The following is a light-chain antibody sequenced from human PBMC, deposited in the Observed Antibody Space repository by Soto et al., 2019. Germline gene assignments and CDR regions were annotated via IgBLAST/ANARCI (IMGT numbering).Light chain of an antibody. CDR1: TSDVGGYNY. CDR2: DVS. V-gene: IGLV2-14*01. CDR3: SSYTSNSTWV. J-gene: IGLJ3*02. Sequence: QSALTQPASVSGSPGQPIAISCTGTTSDVGGYNYVSWYQQHPGKAPKLMIYDVSNRPSGVSNRFSGSKSGNTASLTISGLQAEDEADYYCSSYTSNSTWVFGGGTKLTVL.